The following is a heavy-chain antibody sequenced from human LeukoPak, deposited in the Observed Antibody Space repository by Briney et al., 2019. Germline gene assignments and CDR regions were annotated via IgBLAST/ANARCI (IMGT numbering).Heavy chain of an antibody. D-gene: IGHD3-9*01. J-gene: IGHJ3*02. CDR3: ARGPNYDILTGWRKTHNAFDI. V-gene: IGHV3-30*02. Sequence: GGSLRLSCAASGFTFSSYAMHWVRQAPGKGLEWVAFIRSDGNNKYYADSVKGRFTISRDNSKNTLYLQMTSLRAEDTAVYYCARGPNYDILTGWRKTHNAFDIWGQGTMVTVSS. CDR2: IRSDGNNK. CDR1: GFTFSSYA.